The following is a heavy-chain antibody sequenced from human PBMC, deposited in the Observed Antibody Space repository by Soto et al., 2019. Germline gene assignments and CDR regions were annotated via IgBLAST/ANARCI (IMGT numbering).Heavy chain of an antibody. CDR3: AGTIMITFGGVIVSRNFDY. D-gene: IGHD3-16*02. CDR1: GGSISSGGYS. J-gene: IGHJ4*02. Sequence: SETLSLTCAVSGGSISSGGYSWSWIRQPPGKGLEWIGYIYYSGSTNYNPSLKSRVTISVDTSKNQFSLKLSSVTAADTAVYYCAGTIMITFGGVIVSRNFDYWGQGTLVTVSS. V-gene: IGHV4-61*08. CDR2: IYYSGST.